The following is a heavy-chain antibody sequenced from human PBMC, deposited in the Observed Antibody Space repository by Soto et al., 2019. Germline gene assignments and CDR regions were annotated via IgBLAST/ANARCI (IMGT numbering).Heavy chain of an antibody. D-gene: IGHD2-2*03. CDR2: VYYSGSA. Sequence: QVHLQESGPGLVKPSETLSLTCTISGSSITNYQWSWIRQPPGKGLEWIGHVYYSGSANYNPTLKSLVTISIDTSKSQFSLNLGSVTAADTAVYFCARHAGSLGYWGQGTLVTVSS. V-gene: IGHV4-59*08. J-gene: IGHJ4*02. CDR3: ARHAGSLGY. CDR1: GSSITNYQ.